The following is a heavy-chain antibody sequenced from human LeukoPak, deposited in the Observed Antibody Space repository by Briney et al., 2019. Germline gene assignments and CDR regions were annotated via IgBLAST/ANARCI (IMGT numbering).Heavy chain of an antibody. J-gene: IGHJ4*02. D-gene: IGHD3-10*01. CDR2: ISGSGGST. CDR1: GFTFSSYA. Sequence: GGSLTLSCAASGFTFSSYAMGWVGQAPGEGREGGAAISGSGGSTYYADSVKGRITIARDNSTNTLYLQMNSLRAGNTAVYYCAKDLRGYYGSGSYRGYWGQGTLVTVSS. CDR3: AKDLRGYYGSGSYRGY. V-gene: IGHV3-23*01.